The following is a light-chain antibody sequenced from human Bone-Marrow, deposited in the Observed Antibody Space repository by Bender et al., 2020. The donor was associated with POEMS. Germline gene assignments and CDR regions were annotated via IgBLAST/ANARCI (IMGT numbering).Light chain of an antibody. CDR3: VAWDDTLNGWV. Sequence: QSVLTQPPSASATPGQRGTISCSRSAPDRGTTPINWYQHPPGTAPKLIIYNSDQRPSGVPDRFPGSMSGTSASLAISGLHSEDEADYYCVAWDDTLNGWVFGGGTKLTVL. V-gene: IGLV1-44*01. J-gene: IGLJ2*01. CDR1: APDRGTTP. CDR2: NSD.